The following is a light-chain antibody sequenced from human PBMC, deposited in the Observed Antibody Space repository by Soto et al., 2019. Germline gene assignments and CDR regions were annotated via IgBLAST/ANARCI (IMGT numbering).Light chain of an antibody. J-gene: IGLJ1*01. CDR1: SSDVGSYNL. V-gene: IGLV2-23*01. CDR3: CSYAGSSTHYV. Sequence: QSVLTQPASVSGSPGQSITISCTGTSSDVGSYNLVSWYQQHPGKAPKLMIYEGSKRPSGVSNRFSGSKSGNTASLTISGLQAVDEADYYCCSYAGSSTHYVFGTGTKVTVL. CDR2: EGS.